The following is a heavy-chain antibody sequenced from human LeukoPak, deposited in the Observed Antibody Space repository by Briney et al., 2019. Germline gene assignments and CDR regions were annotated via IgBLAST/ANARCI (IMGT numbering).Heavy chain of an antibody. J-gene: IGHJ6*02. D-gene: IGHD2-15*01. V-gene: IGHV3-15*01. CDR2: IKSKTDGGTT. CDR1: GFTFSNAW. CDR3: TTLPVVVAAYYYYYGMDV. Sequence: PGGSLRLSCAASGFTFSNAWMSWVRQAPGKGLEWVGCIKSKTDGGTTDYAAPVKGRFTISRDDSKNTLYLQMNSLKTEDTAVYYCTTLPVVVAAYYYYYGMDVWGQGTTVTVSS.